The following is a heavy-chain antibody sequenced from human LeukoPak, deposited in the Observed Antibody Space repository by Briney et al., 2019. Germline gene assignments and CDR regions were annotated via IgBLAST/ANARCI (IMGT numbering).Heavy chain of an antibody. CDR1: GFNLGSYT. V-gene: IGHV3-48*01. Sequence: GGSLRLSCAASGFNLGSYTMNWVRQAPGKGLEWVSYISSSSSTIQYADSVKGRFTISRDNAENSLYLQMNSLGVEDTAVYYCARAVISIFDNWGQGTLVTVSS. CDR3: ARAVISIFDN. CDR2: ISSSSSTI. D-gene: IGHD3-3*02. J-gene: IGHJ4*02.